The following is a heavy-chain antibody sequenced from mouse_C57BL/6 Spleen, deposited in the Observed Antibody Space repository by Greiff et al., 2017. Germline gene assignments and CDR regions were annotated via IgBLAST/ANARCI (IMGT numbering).Heavy chain of an antibody. CDR1: GYTFTDYE. V-gene: IGHV1-15*01. CDR3: TRSYYDSSYNFDY. D-gene: IGHD1-1*01. J-gene: IGHJ2*01. Sequence: VQLQQSGAELVRPGASVTLSCKASGYTFTDYEMHWVKQTPVHGLEWIGAIDPETGGTAYNQKFKGKAILTADKSSSTAYMELRSLTSEDSAVYYCTRSYYDSSYNFDYWGQGTTLTVSS. CDR2: IDPETGGT.